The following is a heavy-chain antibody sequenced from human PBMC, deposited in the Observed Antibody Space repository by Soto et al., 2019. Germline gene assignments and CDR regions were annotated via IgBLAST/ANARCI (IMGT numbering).Heavy chain of an antibody. CDR1: GFTFSSYG. D-gene: IGHD6-25*01. CDR3: VRRGYNWQFSDY. CDR2: ISNSGSEI. Sequence: EVELLESGGDLVHPGGSLRLSRAASGFTFSSYGMSWVRQAPGKGLEWVSSISNSGSEIFYAASVKGRFTISRDSSKNTLYLEMSSLRPEDTAVYYCVRRGYNWQFSDYWGQGTLVTVSS. V-gene: IGHV3-23*01. J-gene: IGHJ4*02.